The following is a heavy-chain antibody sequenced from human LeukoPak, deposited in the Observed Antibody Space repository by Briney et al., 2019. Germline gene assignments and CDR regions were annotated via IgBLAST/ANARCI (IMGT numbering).Heavy chain of an antibody. D-gene: IGHD6-13*01. Sequence: ASETLPLTCTVSGGSISSSSYYWGWIRQPPGKGLEWIGSIYCSGSTYYNPSLKSRVTISVDTSKNQFSLKLSSVTAADTAVYYCARVLAAAGTEHFDYWGQGTLVTVSS. CDR1: GGSISSSSYY. J-gene: IGHJ4*02. CDR2: IYCSGST. CDR3: ARVLAAAGTEHFDY. V-gene: IGHV4-39*01.